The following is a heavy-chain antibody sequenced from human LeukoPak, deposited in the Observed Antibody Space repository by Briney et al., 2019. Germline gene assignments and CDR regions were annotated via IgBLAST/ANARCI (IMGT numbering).Heavy chain of an antibody. Sequence: PSETLSLTCAVYGASFSNYYWSWIRQPPGKGLEWIGEINHSGSTNYNPSLKSRVTISVDTSKNQFSLKLSSVTAADTAVYYCARDRYMVRGVIGYWGQGTLVTVSS. D-gene: IGHD3-10*01. CDR2: INHSGST. CDR3: ARDRYMVRGVIGY. CDR1: GASFSNYY. V-gene: IGHV4-34*01. J-gene: IGHJ4*02.